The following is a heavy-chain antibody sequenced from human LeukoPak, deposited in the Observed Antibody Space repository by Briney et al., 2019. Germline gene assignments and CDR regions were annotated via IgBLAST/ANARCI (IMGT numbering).Heavy chain of an antibody. CDR1: GFTLSRYS. CDR3: AKVAMIVVVTSYYFDY. V-gene: IGHV3-74*01. D-gene: IGHD3-22*01. Sequence: GGSLRLSCEVSGFTLSRYSMHWVRQAPGKGLVWVSLINSDGTGTTYADSAKGRFTTSRDNSRNTLYLQMNSPRAEDTAVYYCAKVAMIVVVTSYYFDYWGQGTLVDVSS. J-gene: IGHJ4*02. CDR2: INSDGTGT.